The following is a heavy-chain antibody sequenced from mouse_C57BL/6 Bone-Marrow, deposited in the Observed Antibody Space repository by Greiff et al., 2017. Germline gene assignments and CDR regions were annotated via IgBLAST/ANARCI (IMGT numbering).Heavy chain of an antibody. CDR1: GYTFTSYG. Sequence: VQLQESGAELARPGASVKLSCKASGYTFTSYGISWVKQRTGQGLEWIGEIYPRSGNTSYNEKFKGKATRTAYKSSSTAYMELRSLTSEDSAVYFCARSLQVSCAYWGQGTLVTVSA. CDR2: IYPRSGNT. J-gene: IGHJ3*01. CDR3: ARSLQVSCAY. V-gene: IGHV1-81*01.